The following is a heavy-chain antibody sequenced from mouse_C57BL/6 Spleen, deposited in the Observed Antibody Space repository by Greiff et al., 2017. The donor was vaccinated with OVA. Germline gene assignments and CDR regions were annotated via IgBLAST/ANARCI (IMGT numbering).Heavy chain of an antibody. D-gene: IGHD2-4*01. Sequence: QVQLQQSGAELVRPGASVTLSCKASGYTFTDYEMHWVKQTPVHGLEWIGAIDPESGGTAYNQKFKGKAILTADKSSSTAYMELRSLTSEDSAVYYCTRFDYDGGYYAMDYWGQGASVTVSS. V-gene: IGHV1-15*01. J-gene: IGHJ4*01. CDR2: IDPESGGT. CDR3: TRFDYDGGYYAMDY. CDR1: GYTFTDYE.